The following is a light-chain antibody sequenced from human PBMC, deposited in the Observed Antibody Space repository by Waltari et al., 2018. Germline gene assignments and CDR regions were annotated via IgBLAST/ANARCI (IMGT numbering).Light chain of an antibody. CDR1: QSVLYSSNNRTY. V-gene: IGKV4-1*01. CDR2: WAS. J-gene: IGKJ2*01. CDR3: QQDASIPHT. Sequence: DTVMIQSPDSLAVSLGRRATLYCKSSQSVLYSSNNRTYLAWTHQKPGRPPRLLLYWASTRESGVPDRFSGSGSGTDFTLVISSLQAEDVGVYYCQQDASIPHTFGRGTKLEIK.